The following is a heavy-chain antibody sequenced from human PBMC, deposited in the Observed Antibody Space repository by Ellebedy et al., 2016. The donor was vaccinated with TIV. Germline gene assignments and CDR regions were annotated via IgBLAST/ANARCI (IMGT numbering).Heavy chain of an antibody. Sequence: SVKVSXKASGGTFSSYAISWVRQAPGQGLEWMGGIIPIFGTANYAQKFQGRVTITADESTSTAYMELSSLRSEDTAVYYCATQGYCSGGSCHVTDYWGQGTLVTVSS. CDR3: ATQGYCSGGSCHVTDY. CDR2: IIPIFGTA. J-gene: IGHJ4*02. CDR1: GGTFSSYA. V-gene: IGHV1-69*13. D-gene: IGHD2-15*01.